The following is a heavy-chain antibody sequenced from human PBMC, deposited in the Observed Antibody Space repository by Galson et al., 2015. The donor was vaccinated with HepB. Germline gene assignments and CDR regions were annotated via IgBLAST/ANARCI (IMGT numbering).Heavy chain of an antibody. CDR1: GFTFSSYG. D-gene: IGHD4-11*01. J-gene: IGHJ4*02. Sequence: SLRLSCAASGFTFSSYGMSWVRQAPGKGLECVSTISGSGGYTEYADSVRGRFTISRENSKNTLYLEMNSLRAEDTAVYYCAKGGTTVTPWGCWGQGTLVTVSS. CDR2: ISGSGGYT. CDR3: AKGGTTVTPWGC. V-gene: IGHV3-23*01.